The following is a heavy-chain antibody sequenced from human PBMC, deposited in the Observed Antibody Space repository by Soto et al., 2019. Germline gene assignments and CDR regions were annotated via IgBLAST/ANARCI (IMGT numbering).Heavy chain of an antibody. CDR1: GFTFSSYW. D-gene: IGHD3-22*01. CDR3: ARDPLYFYDSTGYYDY. Sequence: EVQLVESGGDLVQPGGSLRLSCAASGFTFSSYWMHWVRQVPGKGLLWVSRINSDGSSTTYAGSVKGRFTISRDNAKNTLYLQMNSLRTEDTAVYYCARDPLYFYDSTGYYDYWGQGTLVTVAS. J-gene: IGHJ4*02. V-gene: IGHV3-74*01. CDR2: INSDGSST.